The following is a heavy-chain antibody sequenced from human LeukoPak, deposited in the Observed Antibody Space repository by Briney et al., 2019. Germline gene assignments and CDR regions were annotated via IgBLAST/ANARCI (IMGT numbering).Heavy chain of an antibody. CDR3: AGVKDYYDSSGSRTDY. V-gene: IGHV4-61*10. CDR2: IYYSGST. J-gene: IGHJ4*02. CDR1: GGSISSGSYY. D-gene: IGHD3-22*01. Sequence: SETLSLTCTVSGGSISSGSYYWSWIRQPAGKGLEWIGYIYYSGSTNYNTSLKSRVTISVDTSKNQFSLKLSSVTAADTAVYYCAGVKDYYDSSGSRTDYWGQGTLVTVSS.